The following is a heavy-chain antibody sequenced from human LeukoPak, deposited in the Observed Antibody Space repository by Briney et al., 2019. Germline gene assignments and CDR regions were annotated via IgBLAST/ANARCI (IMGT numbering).Heavy chain of an antibody. Sequence: GGPLRLSCAASGFTFSNYDMHWVRQATGKGLEWVSGIGTAGDIYYPGSVKGRFTISRDNSKNTLYLQMNSLRAEDTAVYYCARVRYQWLVPFDYWGQGTLVTVSS. CDR2: IGTAGDI. J-gene: IGHJ4*02. CDR3: ARVRYQWLVPFDY. D-gene: IGHD6-19*01. V-gene: IGHV3-13*01. CDR1: GFTFSNYD.